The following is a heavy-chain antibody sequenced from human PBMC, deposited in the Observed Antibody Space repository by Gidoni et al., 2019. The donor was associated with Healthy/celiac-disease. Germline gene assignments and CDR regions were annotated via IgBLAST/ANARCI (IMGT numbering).Heavy chain of an antibody. CDR1: GFTFSSYG. Sequence: QVQLVESGGGVVQPGRSLRPPCAGPGFTFSSYGMHWVRQAPGKGLEWVAVIWNDGSNKYYADSVKGRFTISRDNSKNTLYLQMNSLRAEDTAVYYCAREGYYDSSGYPDYWGQGTLVTVSS. J-gene: IGHJ4*02. CDR3: AREGYYDSSGYPDY. D-gene: IGHD3-22*01. V-gene: IGHV3-33*01. CDR2: IWNDGSNK.